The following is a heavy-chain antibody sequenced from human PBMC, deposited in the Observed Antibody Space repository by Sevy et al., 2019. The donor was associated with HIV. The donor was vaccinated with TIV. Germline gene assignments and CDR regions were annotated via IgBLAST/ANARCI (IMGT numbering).Heavy chain of an antibody. J-gene: IGHJ4*02. CDR2: IYYSGST. CDR1: GYSISSGYY. D-gene: IGHD6-13*01. V-gene: IGHV4-61*01. Sequence: SETLSLTCAVSGYSISSGYYWGWIRQPPGKGLEWIGYIYYSGSTNYNPSLKSRVTISVDTSKNQFSLKLSSVTAADTAVYYCARERQLVLDYWGQGTLVTVSS. CDR3: ARERQLVLDY.